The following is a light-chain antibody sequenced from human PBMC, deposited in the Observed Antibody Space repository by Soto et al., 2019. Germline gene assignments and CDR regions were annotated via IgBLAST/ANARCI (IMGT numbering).Light chain of an antibody. V-gene: IGLV1-44*01. CDR3: AAWDDSLRGV. J-gene: IGLJ1*01. CDR1: RSNIGSNT. CDR2: SNN. Sequence: QSVPTQPPSASGTPGQRVTISCSGSRSNIGSNTVNWYQQLPGTAPKLLIYSNNQRPSGVPDRFSGSKSGTSASLAISGLQSEDEADYYCAAWDDSLRGVFGTGTKVTVL.